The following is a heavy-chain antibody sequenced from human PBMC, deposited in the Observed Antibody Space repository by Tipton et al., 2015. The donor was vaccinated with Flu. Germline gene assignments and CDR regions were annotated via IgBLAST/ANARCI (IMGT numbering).Heavy chain of an antibody. Sequence: QLVQSGAEVKKPGASVKVSCKASGYTFTNNDINWVRQAPGQGLEWMGWMNANSGDTGYARNFQGRVAMTRDTSINTAYMELSSLTSEDTAVYFCGRGAGEQGRDWFDPWGQGTLVTVSS. D-gene: IGHD7-27*01. CDR1: GYTFTNND. CDR3: GRGAGEQGRDWFDP. V-gene: IGHV1-8*01. J-gene: IGHJ5*02. CDR2: MNANSGDT.